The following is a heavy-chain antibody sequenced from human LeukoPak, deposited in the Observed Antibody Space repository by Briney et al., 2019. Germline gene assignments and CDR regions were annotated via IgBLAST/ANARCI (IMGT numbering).Heavy chain of an antibody. CDR1: GGSIGSGGYS. Sequence: SQTLSLTCAVSGGSIGSGGYSWSWIRQPPGKGLEWIGYIYHSGSTYYNPSLKSRVTISVDRSKNQFSLKLSSVTAADTAVYYCARGGYSGYVGYFDYWGQGTLVTVSS. CDR2: IYHSGST. D-gene: IGHD5-12*01. CDR3: ARGGYSGYVGYFDY. V-gene: IGHV4-30-2*01. J-gene: IGHJ4*02.